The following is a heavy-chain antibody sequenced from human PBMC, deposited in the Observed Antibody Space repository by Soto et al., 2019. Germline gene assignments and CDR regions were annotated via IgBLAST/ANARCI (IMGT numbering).Heavy chain of an antibody. J-gene: IGHJ4*02. CDR2: IYHSGST. V-gene: IGHV4-38-2*01. CDR3: AKDVGGSSDS. Sequence: SETLSLTCAVSGYSISSGYYWGWIRQPPGKGLEWIGNIYHSGSTYYKPSLKSRVTISIDTSKNQFSLKLKSVTAADTAVYYCAKDVGGSSDSWGQGTLVTVSS. CDR1: GYSISSGYY. D-gene: IGHD1-26*01.